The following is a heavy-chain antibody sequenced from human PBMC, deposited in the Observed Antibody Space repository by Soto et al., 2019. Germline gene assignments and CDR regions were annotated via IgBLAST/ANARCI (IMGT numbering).Heavy chain of an antibody. J-gene: IGHJ4*02. CDR1: GGSFSGYY. D-gene: IGHD6-19*01. CDR2: INHSGST. CDR3: ARCGGGWYLTAY. Sequence: SETLSLTCAVYGGSFSGYYWSWIRQPPGKGLEWIGEINHSGSTNYNPSPKSRVTISVDTSKNQFSLKLSSVTAADTAVFYCARCGGGWYLTAYWARGNLDPVSS. V-gene: IGHV4-34*01.